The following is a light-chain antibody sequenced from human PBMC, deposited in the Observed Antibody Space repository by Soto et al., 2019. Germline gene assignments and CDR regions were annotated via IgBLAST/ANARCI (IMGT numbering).Light chain of an antibody. Sequence: QSVLTQPASVSGSPGQSITISCTGTSSDVGSYNLVSWYQQHPGKAPKLMIYEGSKRPSGASNRFSGSKSGNTASLTISGLQAGDEADYYCCSYAGSSTYVFGTGTKVTVL. CDR2: EGS. CDR3: CSYAGSSTYV. J-gene: IGLJ1*01. V-gene: IGLV2-23*01. CDR1: SSDVGSYNL.